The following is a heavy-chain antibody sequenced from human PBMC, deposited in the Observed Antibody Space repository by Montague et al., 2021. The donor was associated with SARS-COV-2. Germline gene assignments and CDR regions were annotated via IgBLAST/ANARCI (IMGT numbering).Heavy chain of an antibody. J-gene: IGHJ6*02. CDR3: ARDRPRSYYYGSGTYTWGGYGMDV. V-gene: IGHV4-39*07. Sequence: SETLSLTCTVSGASISSRSYYWGWIRQPPGKGLEWIGFKYYSGSTYYNPTLKSRVTMSVDTSKNQFSLKLSSVTAADTAVYYCARDRPRSYYYGSGTYTWGGYGMDVGGQGTTVTVSS. CDR2: KYYSGST. D-gene: IGHD3-10*01. CDR1: GASISSRSYY.